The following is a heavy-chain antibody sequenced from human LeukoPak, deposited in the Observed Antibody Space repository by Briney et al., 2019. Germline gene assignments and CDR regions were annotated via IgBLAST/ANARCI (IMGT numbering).Heavy chain of an antibody. Sequence: GGSLRLSCAASGFTFSSYAMTWVRQAPGKGLEWVSAISGSGGSAYYADSVKGRFTISRDNSKNTLYLQMNSLRAEDTAVYYCYIPYYDTSAYKGYWGQGTLVTVSS. CDR3: YIPYYDTSAYKGY. V-gene: IGHV3-23*01. CDR1: GFTFSSYA. J-gene: IGHJ4*02. CDR2: ISGSGGSA. D-gene: IGHD3-22*01.